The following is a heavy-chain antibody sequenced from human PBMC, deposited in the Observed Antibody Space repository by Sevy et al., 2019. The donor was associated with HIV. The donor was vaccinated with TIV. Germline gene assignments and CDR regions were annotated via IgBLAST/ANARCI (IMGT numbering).Heavy chain of an antibody. J-gene: IGHJ3*02. Sequence: KQSQTLSLTCTVSGGSISSYYWSWIRQPPGKGLEWIGYIYYSGSTNYNPSLKSRVTISVDTSKNQFSLKLSSVTAADTAVYYCARWRAVADTGDAFDIWGQGTMVTVSS. CDR2: IYYSGST. CDR3: ARWRAVADTGDAFDI. V-gene: IGHV4-59*01. CDR1: GGSISSYY. D-gene: IGHD6-19*01.